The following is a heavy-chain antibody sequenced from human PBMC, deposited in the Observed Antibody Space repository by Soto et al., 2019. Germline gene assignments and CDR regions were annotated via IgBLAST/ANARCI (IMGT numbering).Heavy chain of an antibody. Sequence: LSLTCAAYGMSFIGYYWNWFRQAPGKGLEWVGFIRSKPYGVTAEYAASVKGRSTISRDDSKSIAYLQMNSLTTEDTAVYYCARGIWEMATIRPENYWGQGTPVTVS. CDR3: ARGIWEMATIRPENY. V-gene: IGHV3-49*03. CDR2: IRSKPYGVTA. CDR1: GMSFIGYY. J-gene: IGHJ4*02. D-gene: IGHD5-12*01.